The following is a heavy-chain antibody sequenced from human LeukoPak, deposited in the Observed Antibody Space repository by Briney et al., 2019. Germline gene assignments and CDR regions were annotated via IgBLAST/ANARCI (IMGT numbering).Heavy chain of an antibody. Sequence: ASVTVSCKASGYTFTRYFMHWVRQAPGQGLEWMGWINPNSGDTNYAQKFQGRVTMTRDTSISTAYMELSSLRYDDTAVYYCASRGGSGKYDFDFWGQGTLVTVSS. J-gene: IGHJ4*02. CDR1: GYTFTRYF. CDR3: ASRGGSGKYDFDF. V-gene: IGHV1-2*02. CDR2: INPNSGDT. D-gene: IGHD3-10*01.